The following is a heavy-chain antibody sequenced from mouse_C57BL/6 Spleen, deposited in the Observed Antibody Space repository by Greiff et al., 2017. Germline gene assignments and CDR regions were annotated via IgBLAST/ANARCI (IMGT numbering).Heavy chain of an antibody. Sequence: VQLKESGPELVKPGASVKMSCKASGYTFTDYNMHWVKQSHGKSLEWIGYINPNNGGTSYNQKFKGKATLTVNKSSSTAYMELRSLTSEDSAVYYCASDYSNSYAMDYWGQGTSVTVSS. D-gene: IGHD2-5*01. CDR3: ASDYSNSYAMDY. CDR2: INPNNGGT. J-gene: IGHJ4*01. V-gene: IGHV1-22*01. CDR1: GYTFTDYN.